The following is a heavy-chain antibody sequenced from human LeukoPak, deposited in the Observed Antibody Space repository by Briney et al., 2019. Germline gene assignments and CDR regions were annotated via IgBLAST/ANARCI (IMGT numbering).Heavy chain of an antibody. CDR1: GYTFTSYY. CDR3: ARDRDSSGYYYFDY. Sequence: SCKASGYTFTSYYIHWVRQAPGKGLEWVAVISYDGSNKYYADSVKGRFTISRDNSKNTLYLQMNSLRAEDTAVYYCARDRDSSGYYYFDYWGQGTLVTVSS. CDR2: ISYDGSNK. V-gene: IGHV3-30-3*01. D-gene: IGHD3-22*01. J-gene: IGHJ4*02.